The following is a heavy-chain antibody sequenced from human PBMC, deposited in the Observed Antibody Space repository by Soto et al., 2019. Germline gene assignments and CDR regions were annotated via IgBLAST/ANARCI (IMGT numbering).Heavy chain of an antibody. CDR1: GFTFSSYA. Sequence: GGSLRLSCAASGFTFSSYAMSWVRQAPGKGLEWVSAISGSGGSTYYADSVKGRFTISRDNSKNTLYLQMNSLRAEDTAVYYCARRYNGNHYGYYFDHWGQGTPVTVSS. CDR2: ISGSGGST. CDR3: ARRYNGNHYGYYFDH. V-gene: IGHV3-23*01. D-gene: IGHD1-1*01. J-gene: IGHJ4*02.